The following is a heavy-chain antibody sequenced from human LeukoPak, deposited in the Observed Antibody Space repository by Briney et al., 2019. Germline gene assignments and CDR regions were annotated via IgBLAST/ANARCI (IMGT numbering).Heavy chain of an antibody. CDR3: ARRGRSYYGYFDY. V-gene: IGHV4-59*08. Sequence: KPAETLSLTCTVSGGSISTYYWSWIRQPPGKGLEWIGYIYYSGSTNYTPSLKSRVTISVDTSKNQFSLKLSSVTAADTAVYYCARRGRSYYGYFDYWGQGTLVTVSS. CDR2: IYYSGST. D-gene: IGHD1-26*01. J-gene: IGHJ4*02. CDR1: GGSISTYY.